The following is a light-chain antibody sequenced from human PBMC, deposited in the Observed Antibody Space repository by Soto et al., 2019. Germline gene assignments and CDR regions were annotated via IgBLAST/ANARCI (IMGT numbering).Light chain of an antibody. CDR3: QQFGNSVYT. V-gene: IGKV3-20*01. J-gene: IGKJ2*01. Sequence: EIVLTHSPGTLSLSPGQRATLSCRASQSVSSNYLAWYQQKPGQAPGLLVYSASTRATGVPDRFSGSGSGTDFTLTISRLEPEDFAVYYCQQFGNSVYTFGQGTNLEMK. CDR1: QSVSSNY. CDR2: SAS.